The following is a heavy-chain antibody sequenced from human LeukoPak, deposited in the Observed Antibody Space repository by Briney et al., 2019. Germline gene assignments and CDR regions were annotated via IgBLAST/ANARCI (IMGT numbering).Heavy chain of an antibody. CDR1: GGSMSRYY. CDR3: ARSISWYSYFDC. D-gene: IGHD6-13*01. CDR2: ISPSGDT. J-gene: IGHJ4*02. V-gene: IGHV4-4*07. Sequence: SETLSLTCTASGGSMSRYYWTWIRQPAGKGLEWIGRISPSGDTNYNPSLLSRVSMSVDTSNNQYSLRLPSATAADTAVYYCARSISWYSYFDCWGQGAPVTVSS.